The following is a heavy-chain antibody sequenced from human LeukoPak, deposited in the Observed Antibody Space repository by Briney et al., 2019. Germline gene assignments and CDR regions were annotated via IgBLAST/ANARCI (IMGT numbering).Heavy chain of an antibody. CDR1: RFIFSSYA. J-gene: IGHJ4*02. Sequence: GSLRLSCAASRFIFSSYAMTWARQAPVKGLEWVSAISGDGTRTYYADSVKGRFTISRDNSKNTLYLEMSSLRVEDTAIYYCAKWPEGAMDYFDYWGQGTLVTVSS. CDR3: AKWPEGAMDYFDY. V-gene: IGHV3-23*01. CDR2: ISGDGTRT. D-gene: IGHD3-16*01.